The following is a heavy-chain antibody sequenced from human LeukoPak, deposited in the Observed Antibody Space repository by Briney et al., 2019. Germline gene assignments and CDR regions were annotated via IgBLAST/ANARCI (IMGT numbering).Heavy chain of an antibody. Sequence: PGGSLRLSCAVSGFTFRSYQMSWVRQAPGKGLEWVANIKQDGSEKYYLDSVKGRFTISRDNTKNSLYLQMNSLRAEDTAVYYCARDYSGWYYYWGQGTLVTVSS. CDR3: ARDYSGWYYY. CDR1: GFTFRSYQ. D-gene: IGHD6-19*01. CDR2: IKQDGSEK. V-gene: IGHV3-7*04. J-gene: IGHJ4*02.